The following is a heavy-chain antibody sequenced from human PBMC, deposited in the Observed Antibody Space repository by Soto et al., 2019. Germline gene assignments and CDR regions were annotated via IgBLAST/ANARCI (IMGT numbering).Heavy chain of an antibody. Sequence: GGSLRLSCAASGFTFSYYYMTWIRQAPWSGLEWVSYISSSSGTISYANSVKGRFTISRDNAQNSLYLQMTSLRAEDTAVYYCARGTYRSKTDFDYWGQGTLVTVPQ. CDR1: GFTFSYYY. CDR3: ARGTYRSKTDFDY. V-gene: IGHV3-11*01. CDR2: ISSSSGTI. J-gene: IGHJ4*02. D-gene: IGHD6-13*01.